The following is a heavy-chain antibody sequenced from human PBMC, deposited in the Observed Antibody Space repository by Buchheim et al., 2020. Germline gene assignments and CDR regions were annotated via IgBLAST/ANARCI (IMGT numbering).Heavy chain of an antibody. Sequence: QLQLQESGSGLVKPSQTLSLTCAVSGGSISSGDSSWSWIRQPPGRGLDWIGYIYHGGSSYYSPSLKSRVTVSVDRSKNQFSLKLSSVTAADTAVYYCARVATTDAFGIWGQGT. CDR1: GGSISSGDSS. J-gene: IGHJ3*02. D-gene: IGHD1-26*01. CDR3: ARVATTDAFGI. CDR2: IYHGGSS. V-gene: IGHV4-30-2*01.